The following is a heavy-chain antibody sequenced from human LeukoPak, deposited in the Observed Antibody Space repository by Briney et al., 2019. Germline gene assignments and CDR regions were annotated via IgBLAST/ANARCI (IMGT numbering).Heavy chain of an antibody. D-gene: IGHD3-16*02. J-gene: IGHJ4*02. Sequence: PSETLSLTCTVSGGSISSYYWSWIRQPPGKGLEWIGYLYYSGSTNYNPSLKSRVTISVDTSKNQFSLKLSPVTAADTAVYYCARRAITFGGVIVDNYFDYWGQGILVTVSS. CDR1: GGSISSYY. CDR2: LYYSGST. CDR3: ARRAITFGGVIVDNYFDY. V-gene: IGHV4-59*08.